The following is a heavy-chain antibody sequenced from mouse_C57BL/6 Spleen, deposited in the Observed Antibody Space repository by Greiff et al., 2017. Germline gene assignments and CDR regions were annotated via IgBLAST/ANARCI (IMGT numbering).Heavy chain of an antibody. CDR1: GYSFTGYY. J-gene: IGHJ1*03. Sequence: VQLKQSGPELVKPGASVKISCKASGYSFTGYYMNWVKQSPEKSLEWIGEINPSTGGTTYNQKFKAKATLPVDKSSSTAYMQLKSLTSEDSAVYYCARKGYFDVWGTGTTVTVSS. V-gene: IGHV1-42*01. CDR2: INPSTGGT. CDR3: ARKGYFDV.